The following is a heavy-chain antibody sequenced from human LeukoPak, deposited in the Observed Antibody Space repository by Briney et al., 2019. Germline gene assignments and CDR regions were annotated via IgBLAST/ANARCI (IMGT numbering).Heavy chain of an antibody. CDR1: GYSISSRYY. CDR2: IYHSGRT. Sequence: PSETLSLTCAVSGYSISSRYYWGWIRQPPGKGLEWIGSIYHSGRTYYNPSLNSRVTISVDPSKNQFSLKLSPVTAADTAVYYCARDYGDYGGWYYYYGMDVGGKGTTVTVSS. CDR3: ARDYGDYGGWYYYYGMDV. J-gene: IGHJ6*04. D-gene: IGHD4-17*01. V-gene: IGHV4-38-2*01.